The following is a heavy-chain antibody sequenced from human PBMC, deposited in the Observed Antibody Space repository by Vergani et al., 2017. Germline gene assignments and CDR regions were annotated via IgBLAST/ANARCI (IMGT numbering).Heavy chain of an antibody. J-gene: IGHJ3*02. Sequence: VQLQESGPGLVKPSETLSLTCTVSGGSISSYYWSWIRQPAGKGLEWVSGISWNSGSIGYADSVKGRFTISRDNAKNSLYLQMNSLRAEDTALYYCAKELGRVCSGGSCSDAFDIWGQGTMVTVSS. CDR2: ISWNSGSI. V-gene: IGHV3-9*01. CDR3: AKELGRVCSGGSCSDAFDI. D-gene: IGHD2-15*01. CDR1: GGSISSYY.